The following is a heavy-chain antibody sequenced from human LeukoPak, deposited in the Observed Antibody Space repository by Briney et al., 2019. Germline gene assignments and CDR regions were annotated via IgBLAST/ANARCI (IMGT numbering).Heavy chain of an antibody. Sequence: PSETLSLTCAVYGGSFSGYYWSWIRQPPGKGLEWIGEINHSGSTNYNPSLKSRVTISVDTSNNQFSLKLSSVTAADTAVYYCARGPTTVTRAFDYWGQGTLVTVSS. CDR1: GGSFSGYY. V-gene: IGHV4-34*01. CDR3: ARGPTTVTRAFDY. CDR2: INHSGST. J-gene: IGHJ4*02. D-gene: IGHD4-17*01.